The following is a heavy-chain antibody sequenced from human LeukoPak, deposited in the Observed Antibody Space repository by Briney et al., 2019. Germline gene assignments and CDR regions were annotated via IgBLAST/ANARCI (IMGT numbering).Heavy chain of an antibody. J-gene: IGHJ6*03. CDR2: IYHSGST. CDR3: ARDRYYYGSGSYPYMDV. CDR1: GYSISSGYY. V-gene: IGHV4-38-2*02. D-gene: IGHD3-10*01. Sequence: SETLSLTCTVSGYSISSGYYWGWIRQPPGKGLEWIGSIYHSGSTYYNPSLKSRVTISVDTSKNQFSLKLSSVTAVDTAVYYCARDRYYYGSGSYPYMDVWGKGTTVTISS.